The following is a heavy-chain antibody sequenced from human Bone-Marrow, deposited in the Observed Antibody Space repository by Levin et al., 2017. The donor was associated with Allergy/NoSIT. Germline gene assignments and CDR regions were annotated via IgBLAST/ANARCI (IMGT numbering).Heavy chain of an antibody. CDR1: GYSFRNYY. CDR2: VNTYNGAT. D-gene: IGHD4-23*01. J-gene: IGHJ4*02. V-gene: IGHV1-18*04. CDR3: ARERGLNGKSAFDY. Sequence: GGSLRLSCKASGYSFRNYYIYWVRLAPGQGLEWMGWVNTYNGATKFAQKFQGRVSMTADTSATTAYMELRSLRSDDTAIYYCARERGLNGKSAFDYWGQGTLVTVSS.